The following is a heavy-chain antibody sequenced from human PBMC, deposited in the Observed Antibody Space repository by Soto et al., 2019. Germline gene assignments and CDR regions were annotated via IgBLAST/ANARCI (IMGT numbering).Heavy chain of an antibody. J-gene: IGHJ3*02. Sequence: GGSLRLSCAASGFTFSSYSMNWVRQAPGKXLEWVSSISSSSSYIYYADSVKGRFTISRDNSKNTLYLQMSSLRAEDTAVYYCESIPGITFGGVIVPTDAFDIWAQGTMVTGSS. CDR2: ISSSSSYI. CDR1: GFTFSSYS. D-gene: IGHD3-16*02. V-gene: IGHV3-21*01. CDR3: ESIPGITFGGVIVPTDAFDI.